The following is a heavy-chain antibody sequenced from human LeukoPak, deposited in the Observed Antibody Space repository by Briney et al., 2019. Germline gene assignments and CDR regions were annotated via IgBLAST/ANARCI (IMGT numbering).Heavy chain of an antibody. CDR1: GFTISSYA. V-gene: IGHV3-23*01. CDR3: EKKKRELRGFDY. Sequence: PGGSLRLSCAASGFTISSYAMSWVRQAPGKGLEWVSVIGGSGGSTYYADSVKGRFTISRDNSKNTLYLQMSSLRAEDTAVYYCEKKKRELRGFDYWGQGTLVTVSS. D-gene: IGHD1-7*01. J-gene: IGHJ4*02. CDR2: IGGSGGST.